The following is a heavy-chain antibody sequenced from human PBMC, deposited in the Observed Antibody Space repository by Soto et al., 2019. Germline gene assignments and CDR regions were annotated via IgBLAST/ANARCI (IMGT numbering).Heavy chain of an antibody. CDR1: GGSISSYY. CDR3: ARSLSGYCSGGSCYYYYYMDV. CDR2: IYYSGST. Sequence: PSETLCVTCTVSGGSISSYYWSWIRKPPGKGLEWIGYIYYSGSTNYNPSLKSRVTISVDTSKNQFSLKLSSVTAADTAVYYCARSLSGYCSGGSCYYYYYMDVWGKGTTVTVSS. V-gene: IGHV4-59*01. D-gene: IGHD2-15*01. J-gene: IGHJ6*03.